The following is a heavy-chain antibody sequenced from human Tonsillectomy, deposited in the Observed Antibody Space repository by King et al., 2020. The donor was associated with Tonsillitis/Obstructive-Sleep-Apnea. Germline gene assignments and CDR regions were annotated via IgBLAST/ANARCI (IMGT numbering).Heavy chain of an antibody. D-gene: IGHD2/OR15-2a*01. CDR2: ISWNSATI. CDR1: GFSFDDYA. V-gene: IGHV3-9*01. Sequence: VQLVESGGGLVQPGRSLRLSCAASGFSFDDYAMYWVRQAPGKGLEWVSGISWNSATIGYEDSVKGRFTISRDNAKNSLYLQMNSLRTEDTALYHCAKDLIIAESCKPGDAFDIWGQGTMVTVSS. CDR3: AKDLIIAESCKPGDAFDI. J-gene: IGHJ3*02.